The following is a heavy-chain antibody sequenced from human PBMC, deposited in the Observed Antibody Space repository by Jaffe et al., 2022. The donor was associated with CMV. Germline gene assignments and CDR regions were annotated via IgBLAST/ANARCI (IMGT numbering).Heavy chain of an antibody. J-gene: IGHJ4*02. Sequence: QLQLQESGPGLVKPSETLSLTCTVSGGSISSSSYYWGWIRQPPGKGLEWIGSIYYSGSTYYNPSLKSRVTISVDTSKNQFSLKLSSVTAADTAVYYCARQDEGGATSDWGQGTLVTVSS. V-gene: IGHV4-39*01. CDR1: GGSISSSSYY. D-gene: IGHD1-26*01. CDR3: ARQDEGGATSD. CDR2: IYYSGST.